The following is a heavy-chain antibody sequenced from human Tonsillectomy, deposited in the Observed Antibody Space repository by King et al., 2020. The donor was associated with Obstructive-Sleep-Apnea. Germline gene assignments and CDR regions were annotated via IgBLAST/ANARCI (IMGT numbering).Heavy chain of an antibody. CDR3: ARAYRSSEERLFPQGYGMDV. V-gene: IGHV3-30*04. Sequence: GGGVGQPGRSLRLSCAASGFIFSTYAMHWVRQAPGKGLEWVVVISYDGTNKYYTDSVKGRFTISRDNCKNMLYLQVNSLRPEDTALYYCARAYRSSEERLFPQGYGMDVWGQGTTVTVSS. J-gene: IGHJ6*02. CDR1: GFIFSTYA. CDR2: ISYDGTNK. D-gene: IGHD1-26*01.